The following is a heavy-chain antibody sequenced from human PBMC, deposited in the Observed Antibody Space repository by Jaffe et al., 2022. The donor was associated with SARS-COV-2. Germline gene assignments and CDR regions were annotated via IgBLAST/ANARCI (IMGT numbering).Heavy chain of an antibody. D-gene: IGHD5-12*01. V-gene: IGHV4-39*02. CDR1: GGSISSSNYY. CDR3: ARDGYHDY. CDR2: IYYTGST. Sequence: QLQLQESGPGLVKPSETLSLTCTVSGGSISSSNYYWGWIRQSPGKGLEWIGTIYYTGSTFYNPSLKSRLTISIDTSKNQFSLNLNSVTAADTAIYYCARDGYHDYWGQGTLVTVSS. J-gene: IGHJ4*02.